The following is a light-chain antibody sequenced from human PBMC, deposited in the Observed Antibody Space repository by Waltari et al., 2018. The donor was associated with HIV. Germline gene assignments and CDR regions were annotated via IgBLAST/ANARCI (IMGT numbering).Light chain of an antibody. CDR1: QSVNIN. CDR2: GAS. CDR3: NQYNYWPDA. J-gene: IGKJ2*01. Sequence: EVVMTQSPGTLSVSPGERVTLSCRAKQSVNINVAWYQQKPGQAPRLLVYGASTRAIGIPARFSGSWSGTEFTLTISSLMSEDFAVYYCNQYNYWPDAFGQGTRVEIK. V-gene: IGKV3-15*01.